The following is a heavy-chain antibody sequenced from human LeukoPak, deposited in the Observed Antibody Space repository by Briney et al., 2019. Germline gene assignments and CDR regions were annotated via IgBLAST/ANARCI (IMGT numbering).Heavy chain of an antibody. CDR1: GFTSSA. Sequence: GGSLRLSCAASGFTSSAIHWVRQSPGKGLEWLAIISFDGAYRYYADSVKGRFTISRDISKNTFYLQMSSLTADDAALYYYAKDQQGGAGSGRFDYWGQGTLVTVSS. CDR2: ISFDGAYR. J-gene: IGHJ4*02. CDR3: AKDQQGGAGSGRFDY. D-gene: IGHD3-10*01. V-gene: IGHV3-30*04.